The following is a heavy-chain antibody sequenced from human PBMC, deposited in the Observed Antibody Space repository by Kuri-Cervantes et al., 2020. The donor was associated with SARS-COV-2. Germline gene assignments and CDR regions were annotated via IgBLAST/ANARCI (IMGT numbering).Heavy chain of an antibody. CDR1: GFTFSSYS. D-gene: IGHD4-23*01. J-gene: IGHJ4*02. CDR3: ARDGTVGY. V-gene: IGHV3-48*01. CDR2: ISSSSTI. Sequence: GGSLRLSCAASGFTFSSYSMNWVRQAPGKGLEWVSYISSSSTIYYADSVKGRFTISRDNAKNSLYLQMNSLRAEDTAVYYCARDGTVGYWGQGTLVTVSS.